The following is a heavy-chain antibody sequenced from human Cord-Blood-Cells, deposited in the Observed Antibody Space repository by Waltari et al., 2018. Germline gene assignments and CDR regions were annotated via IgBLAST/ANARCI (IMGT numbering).Heavy chain of an antibody. CDR3: ARDVVYCSSTSCYKGAFDI. J-gene: IGHJ3*02. CDR1: GGTFSSYA. Sequence: QVQLVQSGAEVKKPGSSVKVSCKASGGTFSSYAISWVRQPPGQGLEWMGRIIPILGIANYAQKFQGRVTITADKSTSTAYMELSSLRSEDTAVYYCARDVVYCSSTSCYKGAFDIWGQGTMVTVSS. CDR2: IIPILGIA. D-gene: IGHD2-2*02. V-gene: IGHV1-69*09.